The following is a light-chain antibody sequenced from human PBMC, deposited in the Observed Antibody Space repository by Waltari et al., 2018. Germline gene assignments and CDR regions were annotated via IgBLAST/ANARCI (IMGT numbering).Light chain of an antibody. J-gene: IGLJ1*01. CDR2: DVT. CDR3: SSYTSSKTYV. CDR1: RSDIGGYNS. V-gene: IGLV2-14*03. Sequence: QAALTQPASVSGSPGQSITIPCSGARSDIGGYNSVSWYQQHPGKAPKLMIYDVTERPSGISNRFSASKSGNTASLTISGLLPEDEAHYYCSSYTSSKTYVFGTGTKVIVL.